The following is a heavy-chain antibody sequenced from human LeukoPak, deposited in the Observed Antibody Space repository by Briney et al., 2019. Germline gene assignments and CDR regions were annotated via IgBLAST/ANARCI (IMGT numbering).Heavy chain of an antibody. V-gene: IGHV1-69*04. CDR3: ATPLYYDILTGAFDY. CDR2: IIPILGIA. Sequence: SVKVSCKASGGTFSSYALSWVRQAPGQGLEWMGRIIPILGIANYAQKFQGRVTITADKSTSTAYMELSSLRSEDTAVYYCATPLYYDILTGAFDYWGQGTLVTVSS. D-gene: IGHD3-9*01. CDR1: GGTFSSYA. J-gene: IGHJ4*02.